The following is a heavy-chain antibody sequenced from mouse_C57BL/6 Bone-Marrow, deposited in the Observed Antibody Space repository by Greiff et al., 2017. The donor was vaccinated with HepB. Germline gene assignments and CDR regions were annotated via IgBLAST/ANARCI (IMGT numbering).Heavy chain of an antibody. Sequence: PGASVKISCKASGYAFSSYWMNWVKQRPGKGLEWIGQIYPGDGDTNYNGKFKGKATLTADKSSSTAYMQLSSLTSEDSAVYFCASYYYGSGWYFDVWGTGTTVTVSS. D-gene: IGHD1-1*01. CDR1: GYAFSSYW. CDR3: ASYYYGSGWYFDV. J-gene: IGHJ1*03. CDR2: IYPGDGDT. V-gene: IGHV1-80*01.